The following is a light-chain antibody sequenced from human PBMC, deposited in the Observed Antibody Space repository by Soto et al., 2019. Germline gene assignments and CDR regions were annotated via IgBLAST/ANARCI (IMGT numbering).Light chain of an antibody. CDR2: EGS. Sequence: QSALTQPASVSGSRGQSITISCTGTSSDVGSYNLVSWYQQHPGKAPKLMIYEGSKRPSGVSNRFSGSKSGNTASLTISGLQADDEADYYCCSYAAGSTTYVFGTGTKVTV. CDR3: CSYAAGSTTYV. V-gene: IGLV2-23*01. CDR1: SSDVGSYNL. J-gene: IGLJ1*01.